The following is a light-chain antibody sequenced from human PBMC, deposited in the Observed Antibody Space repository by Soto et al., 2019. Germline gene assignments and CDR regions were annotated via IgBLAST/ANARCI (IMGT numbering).Light chain of an antibody. CDR1: QSISAW. Sequence: DIQMTQSPSTLSATAGDRVTITCRASQSISAWLAWYQQKPGKAPKLLIYDASNLDSRVPSRFSGSGSGTEFTLTISNLQPDDFATYYCQQYENYWTFGQGAKVDIK. CDR2: DAS. J-gene: IGKJ1*01. CDR3: QQYENYWT. V-gene: IGKV1-5*01.